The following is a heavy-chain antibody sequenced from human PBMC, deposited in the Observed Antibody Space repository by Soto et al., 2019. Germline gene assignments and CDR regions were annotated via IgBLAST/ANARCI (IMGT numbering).Heavy chain of an antibody. CDR1: GFTVSSNY. D-gene: IGHD3-3*01. Sequence: EVQLVESGGGLIQPGGSLRLSCAASGFTVSSNYMSWIRQAPGKGLEWVSVIYSGGSTYYADSVKGRFTISRDNSKNTLYLQMNSLRAEDTAVYYCARQYDFWSGYHLWGQGTLVTVSS. V-gene: IGHV3-53*01. J-gene: IGHJ4*02. CDR3: ARQYDFWSGYHL. CDR2: IYSGGST.